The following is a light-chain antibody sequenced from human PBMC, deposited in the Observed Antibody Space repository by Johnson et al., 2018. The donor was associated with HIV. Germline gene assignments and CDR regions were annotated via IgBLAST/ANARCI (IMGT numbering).Light chain of an antibody. V-gene: IGLV1-51*01. Sequence: QSVLTQPPSVSAAPGQKVTISCSGSSSNIGNNYVSWYQQLPGTAPKLLIYDNNKRPSGIPDRFSGSKSGTSATLGITGLQTGDEADYYCGTRDRSLSAQYNFGTGTKVTVL. J-gene: IGLJ1*01. CDR2: DNN. CDR3: GTRDRSLSAQYN. CDR1: SSNIGNNY.